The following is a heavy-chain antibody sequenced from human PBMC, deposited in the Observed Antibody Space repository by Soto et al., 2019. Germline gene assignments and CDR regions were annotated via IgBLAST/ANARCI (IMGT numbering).Heavy chain of an antibody. CDR1: EFPFSDYY. CDR2: ISSNGDTV. Sequence: QVQLVESGGALVKPGGSLRLSSAASEFPFSDYYMSWIRQAPRKGLEWVSCISSNGDTVYYADSMKGRFTISRDNAKNALYLQLNSLRAEDTAFYSCATDRGWFDSCGRGSLMIVSS. V-gene: IGHV3-11*01. J-gene: IGHJ5*01. CDR3: ATDRGWFDS. D-gene: IGHD3-10*01.